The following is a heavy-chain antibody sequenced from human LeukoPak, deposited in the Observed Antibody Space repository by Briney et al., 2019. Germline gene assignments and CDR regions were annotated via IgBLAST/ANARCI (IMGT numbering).Heavy chain of an antibody. J-gene: IGHJ5*02. D-gene: IGHD6-13*01. Sequence: ASVKVSCKASGYTFTNYGISWVRQAPGQGLEWMGWISAYDGNTNYLQKFQGRVTMTTDTATTTAYMELRSLRSDDTAVYYCARDKVIASAGTPNWFDPWGQGTLVTVSS. CDR2: ISAYDGNT. CDR3: ARDKVIASAGTPNWFDP. V-gene: IGHV1-18*01. CDR1: GYTFTNYG.